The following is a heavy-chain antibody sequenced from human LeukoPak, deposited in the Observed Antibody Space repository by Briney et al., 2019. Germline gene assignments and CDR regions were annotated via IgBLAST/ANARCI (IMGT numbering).Heavy chain of an antibody. CDR3: ATGPTVTRLDY. D-gene: IGHD4-17*01. CDR2: INPSAGST. J-gene: IGHJ4*02. V-gene: IGHV1-46*01. Sequence: ASVKVSCKASGYTVTSYYMHWVRQAPGQGLEWMGIINPSAGSTSYAQTFQGRVTMTRDTSTSTVYLELSSLTSEDTAVYYCATGPTVTRLDYWGQGTLVTVSS. CDR1: GYTVTSYY.